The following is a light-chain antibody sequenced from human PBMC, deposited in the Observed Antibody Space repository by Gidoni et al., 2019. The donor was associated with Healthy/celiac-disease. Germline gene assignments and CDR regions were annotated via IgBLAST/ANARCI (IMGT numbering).Light chain of an antibody. Sequence: QSALTQPASVSGSPGQSITISCTGTSSDVGSYNLVSWYQQHPGKAPKLKIYEGSKRPSGVSNRFSGSKSGNTASLTISGLQAEDEADYYCCSYAGSSTFYVVFGGGTKLTVL. CDR3: CSYAGSSTFYVV. J-gene: IGLJ2*01. CDR2: EGS. CDR1: SSDVGSYNL. V-gene: IGLV2-23*03.